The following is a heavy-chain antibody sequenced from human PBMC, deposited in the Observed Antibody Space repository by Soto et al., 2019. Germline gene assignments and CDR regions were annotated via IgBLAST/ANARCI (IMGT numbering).Heavy chain of an antibody. Sequence: QVQLVQSGAEVKKTGSSVKVSCKASGGTFSSYAISWVRQAPGQGLEWMGGIIPIFGTANYAQKCQGRVTITADNSTGTAYMELSSLGSEDTAVYYCARLLPKKYCSSTSCLRRYYGMDVCGQGPTVTVSS. CDR3: ARLLPKKYCSSTSCLRRYYGMDV. D-gene: IGHD2-2*01. CDR2: IIPIFGTA. CDR1: GGTFSSYA. V-gene: IGHV1-69*06. J-gene: IGHJ6*02.